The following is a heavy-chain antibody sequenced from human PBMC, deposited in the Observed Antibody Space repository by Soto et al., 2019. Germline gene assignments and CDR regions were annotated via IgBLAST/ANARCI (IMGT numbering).Heavy chain of an antibody. CDR1: GFTFTSYG. J-gene: IGHJ4*02. Sequence: QVQLVQSGAEVKTPGASMKVSCKASGFTFTSYGISWVRQAPGQGLEWMGWVSAYNGNTHYAQKLQGRVTMTTDTSTTTAYLGLRSLRSDATAVYYCSRGGSSWQPHEDYWGQGTLVTVSS. CDR2: VSAYNGNT. V-gene: IGHV1-18*01. CDR3: SRGGSSWQPHEDY. D-gene: IGHD6-13*01.